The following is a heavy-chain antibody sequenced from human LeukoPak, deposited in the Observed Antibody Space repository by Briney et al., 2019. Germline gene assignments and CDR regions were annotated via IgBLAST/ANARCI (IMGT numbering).Heavy chain of an antibody. Sequence: ASVKVSCKASGYTFTGYYMHWVRQAPGQGLERMGWINPNSGGTNYARKFQGRVTMTRDTSISTVYMELSRLRSDDTAVYYCAREGGWAYSDYGGIHYWGQGTLVAVSS. D-gene: IGHD4-23*01. V-gene: IGHV1-2*02. CDR3: AREGGWAYSDYGGIHY. J-gene: IGHJ4*02. CDR1: GYTFTGYY. CDR2: INPNSGGT.